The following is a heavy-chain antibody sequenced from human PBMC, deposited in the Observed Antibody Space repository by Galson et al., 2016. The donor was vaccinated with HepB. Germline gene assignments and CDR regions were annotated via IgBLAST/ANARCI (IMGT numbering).Heavy chain of an antibody. V-gene: IGHV3-33*01. CDR3: VRSAGYYYSDH. CDR1: GFMFTNYG. CDR2: IWHDGSNE. D-gene: IGHD1-26*01. Sequence: SLRLSCAASGFMFTNYGMHWVRQAPGKGLEWVAVIWHDGSNEKYAESMEGRFTISRDNSRNTLYLEMNSLRVEDTAIYYCVRSAGYYYSDHWGRGALVTVSP. J-gene: IGHJ4*01.